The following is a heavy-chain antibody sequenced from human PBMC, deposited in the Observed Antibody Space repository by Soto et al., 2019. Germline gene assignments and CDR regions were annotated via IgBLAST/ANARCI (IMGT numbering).Heavy chain of an antibody. CDR3: AREDNWNYNYGMDV. J-gene: IGHJ6*02. Sequence: SETLSLTCTVSGGSVSSGSYYWSWIRQPPGKGLEWIGYIYYSGSTNYNPSLKSRVTISVDTSKNQFSLKLSSVTAADTAVYYCAREDNWNYNYGMDVWGQGTTVTVSS. CDR1: GGSVSSGSYY. V-gene: IGHV4-61*01. D-gene: IGHD1-20*01. CDR2: IYYSGST.